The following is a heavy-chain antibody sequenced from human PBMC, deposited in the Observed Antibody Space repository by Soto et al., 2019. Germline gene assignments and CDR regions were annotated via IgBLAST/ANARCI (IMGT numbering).Heavy chain of an antibody. J-gene: IGHJ4*02. Sequence: SLRLSCSASGFNFNSYTMNWVRQAPGKGLEWVSSISRFSDRTYYADSVKGRFAIFRANAENSLYLQMNSLRAEDTAVYYCARRGYSYGYVGYWGQGTLVTVSS. CDR1: GFNFNSYT. V-gene: IGHV3-21*04. CDR2: ISRFSDRT. CDR3: ARRGYSYGYVGY. D-gene: IGHD5-18*01.